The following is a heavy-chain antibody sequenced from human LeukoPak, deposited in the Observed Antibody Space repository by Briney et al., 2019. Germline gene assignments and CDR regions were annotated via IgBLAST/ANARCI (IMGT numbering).Heavy chain of an antibody. D-gene: IGHD2-15*01. V-gene: IGHV3-23*01. CDR1: GITFISYG. CDR2: ISGTGENT. Sequence: GGSLRLSCAASGITFISYGMSWVRQAPGKGLEWVSGISGTGENTYYADSVKGRFTISRDNSKNTLYLQAKSLRAEDTAVYYCARDGVHCSGGSCYWDYYYMDVWGKGTTVTVSS. CDR3: ARDGVHCSGGSCYWDYYYMDV. J-gene: IGHJ6*03.